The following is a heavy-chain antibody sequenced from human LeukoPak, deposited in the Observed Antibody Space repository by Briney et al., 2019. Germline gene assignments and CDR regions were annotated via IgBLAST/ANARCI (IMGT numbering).Heavy chain of an antibody. Sequence: QTGGSLRLSCAASGFGFKDAAMTWVRQAPGKALEWVSLISFSGANTYYADSVKGQFTISRDNSKSTVSLQMNSLRAEDTAMYYCVKDIQLSYWGQGTLVTVSS. CDR3: VKDIQLSY. J-gene: IGHJ4*02. CDR2: ISFSGANT. D-gene: IGHD3-16*02. CDR1: GFGFKDAA. V-gene: IGHV3-23*01.